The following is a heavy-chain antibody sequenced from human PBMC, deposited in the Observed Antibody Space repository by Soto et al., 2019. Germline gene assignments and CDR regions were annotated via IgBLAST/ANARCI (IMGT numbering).Heavy chain of an antibody. CDR1: GFTFNNHE. J-gene: IGHJ4*02. CDR3: ARNLGFFDY. Sequence: PXGSLRLSCAASGFTFNNHEGSWVRQAPGKGLEWVSGISVSGGSTYYADSVKGRFTISRDNSKNTLYLQMNSLRAEDTAVYYCARNLGFFDYWGQGNLVTVSS. V-gene: IGHV3-23*01. D-gene: IGHD3-10*01. CDR2: ISVSGGST.